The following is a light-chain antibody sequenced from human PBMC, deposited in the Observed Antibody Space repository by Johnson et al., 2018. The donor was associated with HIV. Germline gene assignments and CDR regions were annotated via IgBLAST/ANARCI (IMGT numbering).Light chain of an antibody. CDR3: GTWDSGLSAYG. Sequence: QAVLTQPPSVSAAPGQKVTISCSGSSSNIGNNYVSWYQQLPGTAPKLLIYENNKRPSGIPDRFSGSKSGTSATLGITGLQTGDEADYYCGTWDSGLSAYGFGTGTKVTVL. CDR2: ENN. J-gene: IGLJ1*01. CDR1: SSNIGNNY. V-gene: IGLV1-51*02.